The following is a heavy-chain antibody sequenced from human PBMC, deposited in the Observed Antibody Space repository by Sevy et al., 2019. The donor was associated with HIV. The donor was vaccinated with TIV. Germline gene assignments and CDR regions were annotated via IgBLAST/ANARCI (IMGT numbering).Heavy chain of an antibody. CDR3: VKDHIVVGDDEYYYGMDV. D-gene: IGHD2-15*01. CDR1: GFTFSSYA. CDR2: ISSNGGST. V-gene: IGHV3-64D*06. Sequence: GGSLRLSCSASGFTFSSYAMHWVRQAPGKGLEYVSAISSNGGSTYYADSVKGRFTISRDNAKNTLYLQMSSLRAEDTAVYYCVKDHIVVGDDEYYYGMDVWGQGTTVTVSS. J-gene: IGHJ6*02.